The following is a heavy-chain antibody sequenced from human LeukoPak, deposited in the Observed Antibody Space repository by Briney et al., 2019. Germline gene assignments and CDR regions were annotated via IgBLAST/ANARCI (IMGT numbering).Heavy chain of an antibody. D-gene: IGHD3-10*01. CDR2: ISSYSSTI. V-gene: IGHV3-48*02. CDR1: GSAFSSYS. J-gene: IGHJ4*02. CDR3: ARDRGSGSYYSQD. Sequence: GGSLRLSCAASGSAFSSYSMNWVRQAPGKGLEWVSYISSYSSTIYYADSVKGRSTISRDNANNSLYLQMNSLRDEDTAVYYCARDRGSGSYYSQDWGQGTLVTVSS.